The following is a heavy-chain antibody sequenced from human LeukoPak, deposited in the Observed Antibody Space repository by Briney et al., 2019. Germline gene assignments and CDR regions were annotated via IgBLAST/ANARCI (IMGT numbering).Heavy chain of an antibody. V-gene: IGHV3-30*02. J-gene: IGHJ1*01. CDR2: IRYDGSNK. CDR1: GFTFSSYG. CDR3: AKDRSITIFGVVIKGEYFQH. Sequence: GGSLRLSCAASGFTFSSYGMHWVRQAPGKGLEWVAFIRYDGSNKYYADSVKGRFTISRDNSKNTLYLQMNSLRAEDTAVYYCAKDRSITIFGVVIKGEYFQHWGQGTLVTVSS. D-gene: IGHD3-3*01.